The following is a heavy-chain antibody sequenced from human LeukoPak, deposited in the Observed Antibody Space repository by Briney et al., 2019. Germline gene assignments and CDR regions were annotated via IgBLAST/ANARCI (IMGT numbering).Heavy chain of an antibody. J-gene: IGHJ4*02. CDR3: ARDYYGDYYFDY. Sequence: GGSLRLSCAASGFTFTSYSMNWVRQAPGKGLEWVSSISSSSSHIYYADSVKGRFTISRDNAKNSLYLQMNSLRAEDTAVYYCARDYYGDYYFDYWGQGTLVIVSS. CDR2: ISSSSSHI. CDR1: GFTFTSYS. V-gene: IGHV3-21*01. D-gene: IGHD4-17*01.